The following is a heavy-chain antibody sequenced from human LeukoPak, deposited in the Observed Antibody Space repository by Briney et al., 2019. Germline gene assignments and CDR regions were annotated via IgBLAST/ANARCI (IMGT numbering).Heavy chain of an antibody. D-gene: IGHD2-15*01. CDR1: GASIRSGDYY. J-gene: IGHJ3*02. Sequence: SETLSLTCTVSGASIRSGDYYWSWIRQPPGKGLEWIGYIYDSGSTYYNPSLKSRITISVDTSENRFSPKLSSVTAADTAVYFCARRRVVVASTDGASGAFDIWGQGTMVTVSS. V-gene: IGHV4-30-4*01. CDR3: ARRRVVVASTDGASGAFDI. CDR2: IYDSGST.